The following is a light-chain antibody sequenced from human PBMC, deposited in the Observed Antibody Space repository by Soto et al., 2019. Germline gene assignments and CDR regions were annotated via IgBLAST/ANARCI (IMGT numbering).Light chain of an antibody. Sequence: DIVMTQSPDSLAVSLGERATIYCKSSQSVLYSPNNKNYLAWYQQKPGQPPKLLIYWASTRDSGVPDRFSGSGSGTDFTLTISSLQAEDVAVYYCQQYYSTPFTFGPGTKVDIK. CDR2: WAS. J-gene: IGKJ3*01. CDR3: QQYYSTPFT. CDR1: QSVLYSPNNKNY. V-gene: IGKV4-1*01.